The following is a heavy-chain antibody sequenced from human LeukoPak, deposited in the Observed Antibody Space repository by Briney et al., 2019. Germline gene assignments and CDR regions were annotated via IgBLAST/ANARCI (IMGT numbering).Heavy chain of an antibody. CDR2: INHSGGT. Sequence: PSETLSLTCAVYGGSFSGYYWSWIRQPPGKGLEWIGEINHSGGTNYNPSLKSRVTISVDTSKNQFSLKLSSVTAADTAVYYCARFRYYYDSSGYFLDAFDIWGQGTMVTVSS. CDR3: ARFRYYYDSSGYFLDAFDI. D-gene: IGHD3-22*01. J-gene: IGHJ3*02. V-gene: IGHV4-34*01. CDR1: GGSFSGYY.